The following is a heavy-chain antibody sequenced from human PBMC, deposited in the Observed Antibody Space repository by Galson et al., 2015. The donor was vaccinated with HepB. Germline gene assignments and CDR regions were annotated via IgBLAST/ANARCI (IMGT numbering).Heavy chain of an antibody. J-gene: IGHJ5*02. V-gene: IGHV3-21*01. CDR1: GFTFSSYS. CDR3: ARSVGSSGYYWFDP. D-gene: IGHD3-22*01. Sequence: SLRLSCAASGFTFSSYSMNWVRQAPGKGLEWVSSISSSSSYIYYADSVKGRFTISRDNAKNSLYLQMNSLRAEDTAVYYCARSVGSSGYYWFDPWGQGTLVTVSS. CDR2: ISSSSSYI.